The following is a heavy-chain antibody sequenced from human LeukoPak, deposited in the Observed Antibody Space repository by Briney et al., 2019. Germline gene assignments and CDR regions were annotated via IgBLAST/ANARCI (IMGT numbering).Heavy chain of an antibody. J-gene: IGHJ4*02. V-gene: IGHV4-39*01. Sequence: SETLSLTCTVSGGSISSSSYYWGWIRQPPGEGLDWIGSIHYSGSTYYNPSLRSRVIISVDTSKNQFSLKLSSVTAADTAVYYCARHPQIYSSSWSLRDYWGQGTLVTVSS. CDR2: IHYSGST. CDR3: ARHPQIYSSSWSLRDY. CDR1: GGSISSSSYY. D-gene: IGHD6-13*01.